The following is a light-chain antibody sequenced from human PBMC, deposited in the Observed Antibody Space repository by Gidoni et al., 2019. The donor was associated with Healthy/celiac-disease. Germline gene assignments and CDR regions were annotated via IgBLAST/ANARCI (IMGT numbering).Light chain of an antibody. CDR2: AAY. CDR1: QGISSY. V-gene: IGKV1-8*01. J-gene: IGKJ2*01. CDR3: QQYYSMYT. Sequence: AIRMTQSPSSFSASTGDRVTITCRASQGISSYLAWYQQKPGKAPKLLIYAAYTLQSGVPSRFSGSGSGTDFTLTISCLQSEDFATYYCQQYYSMYTFGQGTKLEIK.